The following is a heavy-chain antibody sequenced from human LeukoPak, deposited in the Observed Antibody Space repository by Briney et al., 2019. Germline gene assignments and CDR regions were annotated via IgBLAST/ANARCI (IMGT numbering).Heavy chain of an antibody. CDR3: ARSDYVWGSYRYKWFDP. Sequence: SETLSLTCAVYGGSFSGYYWSWIRQPPGKGLEWIGEINHSGSTNYNPSLKSRVTISVDTSKNQFSLKLSSVTAAGTAAYYCARSDYVWGSYRYKWFDPWGQGTLVTVSS. CDR1: GGSFSGYY. D-gene: IGHD3-16*02. J-gene: IGHJ5*02. V-gene: IGHV4-34*01. CDR2: INHSGST.